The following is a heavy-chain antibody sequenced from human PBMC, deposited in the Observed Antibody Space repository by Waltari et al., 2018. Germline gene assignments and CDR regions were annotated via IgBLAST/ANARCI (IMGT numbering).Heavy chain of an antibody. CDR2: VSYDGSNK. V-gene: IGHV3-30*18. D-gene: IGHD3-22*01. CDR3: AKDAVDQNYYDRTDLYSGMDV. Sequence: QVQLVESGGGVVQPEWSLTVPCEASGCTLSSFAVHWISKVPGKGLEWVAIVSYDGSNKYYADSVKGRFTISRDNSKNTLYLQMNSLRGEDTAVYYCAKDAVDQNYYDRTDLYSGMDVWGQGTTVTVSS. J-gene: IGHJ6*02. CDR1: GCTLSSFA.